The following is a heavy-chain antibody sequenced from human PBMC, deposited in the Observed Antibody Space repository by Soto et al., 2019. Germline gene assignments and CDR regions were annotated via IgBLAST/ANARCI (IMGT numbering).Heavy chain of an antibody. CDR3: ARDGGVAATLANYFDY. V-gene: IGHV3-21*01. CDR1: GFTFNGYS. J-gene: IGHJ4*02. D-gene: IGHD2-15*01. CDR2: MSRSSRYI. Sequence: RGSLRLSCAASGFTFNGYSMNWVRQAPGKGLEWVSSMSRSSRYIYYADSVKGRFTISRDNAKNSVYLQMNSLRAEDTAVYYCARDGGVAATLANYFDYWGQGTLVTVSS.